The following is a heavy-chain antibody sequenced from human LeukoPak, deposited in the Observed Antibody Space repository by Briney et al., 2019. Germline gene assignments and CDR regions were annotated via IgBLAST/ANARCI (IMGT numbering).Heavy chain of an antibody. V-gene: IGHV1-69*04. J-gene: IGHJ4*02. CDR3: ASSCSSTSCSPY. D-gene: IGHD2-2*01. CDR2: IIPILGIA. CDR1: GGTFSSYA. Sequence: GSSVKVSCKASGGTFSSYAISWGRQAPGQGLEWMGRIIPILGIANYAQKFQGRVTITADKSTSTAYMELSSLRSEDTAVYYCASSCSSTSCSPYWGQGTLVTVSS.